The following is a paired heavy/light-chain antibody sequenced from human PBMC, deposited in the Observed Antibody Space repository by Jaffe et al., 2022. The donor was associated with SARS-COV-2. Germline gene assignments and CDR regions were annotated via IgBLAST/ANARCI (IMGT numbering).Heavy chain of an antibody. CDR2: IYYSGSP. CDR3: ARRAGKVTAPFDY. CDR1: GGSISSGGYY. Sequence: QVQLQESGPGLVKPSQTLSLTCAVSGGSISSGGYYWSWLRQHPGKGLEWIGCIYYSGSPYYNPSLKSRGTISLDTSKNQLSLNLSSVTAADTAVYYCARRAGKVTAPFDYWGQGTLVTVSS. D-gene: IGHD6-19*01. V-gene: IGHV4-31*11. J-gene: IGHJ4*02.
Light chain of an antibody. J-gene: IGKJ2*01. CDR2: TAS. Sequence: DIQMTQSPSSLSASVGDRVTITCRASQNIISFLNWYHQKPGRAPKLLIYTASSLQSGVPSRFSGSGSGTDFTLTISSLQPEDFATYYCQQSYNFPYTFGQGTNLEIK. CDR1: QNIISF. CDR3: QQSYNFPYT. V-gene: IGKV1-39*01.